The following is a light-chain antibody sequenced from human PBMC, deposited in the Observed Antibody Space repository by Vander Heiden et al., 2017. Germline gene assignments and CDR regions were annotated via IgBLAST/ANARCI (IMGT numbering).Light chain of an antibody. CDR1: NSNIGKNF. J-gene: IGLJ3*02. CDR2: DNN. CDR3: GTWDSSLNAGV. Sequence: QSVLTHPPSVSAAPELKVTISCSGTNSNIGKNFVSWYQQLPGTAPKLLIYDNNKRPSGIPDRFSASKSGASATLDITGLQTGDEADFYCGTWDSSLNAGVFGGGTRLTVL. V-gene: IGLV1-51*01.